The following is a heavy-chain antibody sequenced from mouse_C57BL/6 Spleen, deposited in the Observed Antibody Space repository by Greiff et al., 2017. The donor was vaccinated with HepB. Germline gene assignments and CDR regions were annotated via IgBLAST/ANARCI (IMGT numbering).Heavy chain of an antibody. D-gene: IGHD2-4*01. CDR1: GFTFSSYA. CDR2: ISAGGSYT. Sequence: EVMLVESGGGLVKPGGSLKLSCAASGFTFSSYAMSWVRQTPEKRLEWVATISAGGSYTYYPDNVKGRFTISRDNAKNNLYLQMSHLKSEDTAMYYCARAEDYDVGDYDMDYWGQGTTVTVSS. CDR3: ARAEDYDVGDYDMDY. V-gene: IGHV5-4*03. J-gene: IGHJ4*01.